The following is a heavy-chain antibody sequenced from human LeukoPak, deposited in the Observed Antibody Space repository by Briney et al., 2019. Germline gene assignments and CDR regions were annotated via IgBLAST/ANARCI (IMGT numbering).Heavy chain of an antibody. CDR1: GFTFSSYA. Sequence: GGSLRLSCAASGFTFSSYAMSWVRQAPGKGLEWVSAISGSGGSTYYADSVKGRLTISRDNSKNTLYLQMNSLRAEDTAVYYCAKDRERWLQLLDYWGQGTLVTVSS. D-gene: IGHD5-24*01. CDR2: ISGSGGST. J-gene: IGHJ4*02. V-gene: IGHV3-23*01. CDR3: AKDRERWLQLLDY.